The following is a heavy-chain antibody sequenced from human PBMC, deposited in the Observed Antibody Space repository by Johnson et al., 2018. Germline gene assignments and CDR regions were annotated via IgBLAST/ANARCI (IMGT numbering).Heavy chain of an antibody. Sequence: VQLVESGGGLVQPGGSLRLSCAASGFTFSDHYMDWVRQAPGKGLEWVGRIRNKPNSYTTEYAASVRGRFSISRDDSKNSLYLQMNSLKTEDTAVYYCSRGGAVTPYFYGMDVWGQGTTVTVSS. D-gene: IGHD4-17*01. CDR3: SRGGAVTPYFYGMDV. CDR1: GFTFSDHY. CDR2: IRNKPNSYTT. V-gene: IGHV3-72*01. J-gene: IGHJ6*02.